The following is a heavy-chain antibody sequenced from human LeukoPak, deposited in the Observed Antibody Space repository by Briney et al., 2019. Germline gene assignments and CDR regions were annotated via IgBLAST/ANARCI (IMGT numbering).Heavy chain of an antibody. Sequence: GASVKVSCKTSGFTFASSAVQWARQARGQRLEWIGWIVVGSGKTNYAQKFQRRVTITSDVSTSTAYMELTSLSPEDTAVYYCAADDLLFVYWGLGTLVSVSS. D-gene: IGHD2-21*01. J-gene: IGHJ4*02. CDR1: GFTFASSA. CDR3: AADDLLFVY. CDR2: IVVGSGKT. V-gene: IGHV1-58*01.